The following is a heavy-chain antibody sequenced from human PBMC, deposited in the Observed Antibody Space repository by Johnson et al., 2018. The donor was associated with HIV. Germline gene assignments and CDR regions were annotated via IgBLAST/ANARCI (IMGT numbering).Heavy chain of an antibody. D-gene: IGHD3-3*01. CDR1: GFMFSDYY. CDR3: ARGRTVVSVFDI. J-gene: IGHJ3*02. Sequence: QVQLVESGGGLVKPGGSLRLSCAASGFMFSDYYMNWIRHAPGKGLEWVAGIGSHGLTIGYVDSVQGRFTISRDDATTSLYLRMDSPRAEDTAVYYCARGRTVVSVFDIWGQGTLVTVSS. CDR2: IGSHGLTI. V-gene: IGHV3-11*04.